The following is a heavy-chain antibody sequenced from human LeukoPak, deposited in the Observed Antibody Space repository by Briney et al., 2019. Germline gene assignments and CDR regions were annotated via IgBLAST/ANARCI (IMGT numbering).Heavy chain of an antibody. CDR1: GYSFTSYG. CDR2: ISAYNGNT. V-gene: IGHV1-18*01. CDR3: ARDGPGSSSSDP. D-gene: IGHD6-13*01. Sequence: ASVKVSCKASGYSFTSYGISWMRQAPGKGLEWMGWISAYNGNTNYAQKLQGRVTMTTDTSTSTAYMELRSLRSDDTAVYYCARDGPGSSSSDPWGQGTLVTVSS. J-gene: IGHJ5*02.